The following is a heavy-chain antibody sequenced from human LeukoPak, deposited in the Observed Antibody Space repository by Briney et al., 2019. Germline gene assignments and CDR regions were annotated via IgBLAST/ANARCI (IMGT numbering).Heavy chain of an antibody. J-gene: IGHJ4*02. V-gene: IGHV4-34*01. Sequence: SETLSLTCAVYGGSFSGYYWSWIRQPPGKGLEWIGEMNHSGGTNYNPSLKSRVTISVDTSKNQFSLRLSSVTAADTAVYYCARVTGYVMEDYFDYWGQGTLVTVSS. CDR1: GGSFSGYY. CDR3: ARVTGYVMEDYFDY. CDR2: MNHSGGT. D-gene: IGHD6-13*01.